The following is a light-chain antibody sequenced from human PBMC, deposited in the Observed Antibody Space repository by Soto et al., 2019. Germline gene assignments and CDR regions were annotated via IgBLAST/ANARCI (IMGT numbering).Light chain of an antibody. CDR2: SAS. CDR1: QNITNN. V-gene: IGKV1-27*01. CDR3: QRYDSVPIT. J-gene: IGKJ5*01. Sequence: DIQMTPSPSSLSASIGDRATITCQASQNITNNLSWYQQKPGKVPKLLIYSASTLQSGVSSRFSGSGSGTYFTLTISSLQPEDVATYYCQRYDSVPITFGQGTRLEIK.